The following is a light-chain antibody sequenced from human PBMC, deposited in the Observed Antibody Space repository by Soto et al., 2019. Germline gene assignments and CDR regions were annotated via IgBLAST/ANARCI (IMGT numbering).Light chain of an antibody. V-gene: IGLV2-14*01. J-gene: IGLJ2*01. CDR2: EVS. CDR3: SSVSSATATTVV. Sequence: QSVLTQPASVSGSPGQSITISCTGTSSDVGGYKYVSWYQQHPGKAPKLIIYEVSNRPSGVPNRFSASKSGNTASLTISGLQDEDEGAYFCSSVSSATATTVVFGGGTKLTVL. CDR1: SSDVGGYKY.